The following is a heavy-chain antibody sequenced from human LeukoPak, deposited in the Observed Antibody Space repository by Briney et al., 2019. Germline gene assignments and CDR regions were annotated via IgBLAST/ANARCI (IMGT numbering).Heavy chain of an antibody. Sequence: ASVKVSCKASGYTFTTYGIGWVRQAPGQGLWWMGWISGYNGNTNYAQKFQGRVTMTTDTSTSTAYMELRSLRSDDTAVYYCARTSHESVLYWSDPWGQGTLVNVSS. CDR1: GYTFTTYG. J-gene: IGHJ5*02. D-gene: IGHD3-16*01. CDR2: ISGYNGNT. V-gene: IGHV1-18*01. CDR3: ARTSHESVLYWSDP.